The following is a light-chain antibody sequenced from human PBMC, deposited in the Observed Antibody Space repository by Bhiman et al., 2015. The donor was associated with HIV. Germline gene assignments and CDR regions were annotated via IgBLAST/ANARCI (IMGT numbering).Light chain of an antibody. Sequence: SYKFSQPPSVSVSPGQTASITCSGDKLGDKYVSWYQQKPGQSPLLVIYQDNKRPSGIPERFSGSNSGNTATLTISGTQALDEADYYCQAWDRNSAVFGGGTKLTVL. J-gene: IGLJ2*01. CDR1: KLGDKY. CDR3: QAWDRNSAV. V-gene: IGLV3-1*01. CDR2: QDN.